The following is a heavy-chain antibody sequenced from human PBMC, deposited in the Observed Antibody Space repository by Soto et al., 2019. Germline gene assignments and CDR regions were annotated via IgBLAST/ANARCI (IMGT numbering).Heavy chain of an antibody. CDR1: GGSISSSSYY. J-gene: IGHJ4*02. Sequence: TSETLSLTCTVSGGSISSSSYYWGWIRKPPGKGLEWIGSIYYSGSTYYNPSLKSRVTISVDTSKNQFSLKLSSVTAAGTAVYYCASARSSGWYYFDYWGQGTLVTVSS. CDR3: ASARSSGWYYFDY. V-gene: IGHV4-39*01. CDR2: IYYSGST. D-gene: IGHD6-19*01.